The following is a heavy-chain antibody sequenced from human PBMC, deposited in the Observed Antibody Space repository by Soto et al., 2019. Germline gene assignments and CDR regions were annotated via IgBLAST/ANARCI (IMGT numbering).Heavy chain of an antibody. CDR1: GYTFTSYA. Sequence: QVQLVQSGTEVKKPGASVKVSCKASGYTFTSYALSWVRHAPGQGLEWMGWISTYNGNTNYAQNLQGRVTMTTDISTNTAYMELRSLRSDDTAVYYCARVVGGIPVAGSWNWFHPWGQGTLVTVSS. D-gene: IGHD6-19*01. CDR3: ARVVGGIPVAGSWNWFHP. V-gene: IGHV1-18*04. CDR2: ISTYNGNT. J-gene: IGHJ5*02.